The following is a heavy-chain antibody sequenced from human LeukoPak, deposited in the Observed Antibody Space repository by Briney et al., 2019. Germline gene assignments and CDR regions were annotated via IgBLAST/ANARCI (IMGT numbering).Heavy chain of an antibody. V-gene: IGHV4-59*01. D-gene: IGHD6-13*01. CDR3: ARSHSSLNTYYYYYMDV. CDR2: IYYSGST. CDR1: GGSISSYY. J-gene: IGHJ6*03. Sequence: SETLSLTCTVSGGSISSYYWSWIRQPPGKGLEWIGYIYYSGSTNYNPSLKSRVTISVDTSKNQFSLKLSSVTAADTAVYYCARSHSSLNTYYYYYMDVWGKGTTVTVSS.